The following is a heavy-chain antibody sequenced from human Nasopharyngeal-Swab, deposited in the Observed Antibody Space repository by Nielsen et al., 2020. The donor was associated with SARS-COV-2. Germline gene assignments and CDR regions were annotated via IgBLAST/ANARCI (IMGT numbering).Heavy chain of an antibody. Sequence: WIRQPPGKGLEWIGYIYYSGSTNYNPSLKSRVTISVDTSKNQFSLKLGSVTAADTAVYYCARVGTYYYDSSGHLNYYYYYYMDAWGKGTTVTVSS. V-gene: IGHV4-59*01. CDR2: IYYSGST. D-gene: IGHD3-22*01. CDR3: ARVGTYYYDSSGHLNYYYYYYMDA. J-gene: IGHJ6*03.